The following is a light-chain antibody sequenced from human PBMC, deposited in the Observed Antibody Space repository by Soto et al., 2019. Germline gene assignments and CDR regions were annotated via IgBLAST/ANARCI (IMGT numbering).Light chain of an antibody. CDR1: STDVGGYKY. CDR3: SSYTSTSSPPYV. V-gene: IGLV2-14*01. Sequence: HSALTQPASVSGSPGQSITISCTGTSTDVGGYKYVSWYQQHPGKAPKLMIYEVSNRPSGVSNRFSGSKSGNTASLTISGLQAEDEADYYCSSYTSTSSPPYVFGPGTKLTVL. J-gene: IGLJ1*01. CDR2: EVS.